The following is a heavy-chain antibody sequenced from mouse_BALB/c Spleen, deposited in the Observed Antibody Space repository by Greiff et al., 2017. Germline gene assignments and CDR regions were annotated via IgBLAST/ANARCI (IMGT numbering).Heavy chain of an antibody. J-gene: IGHJ3*01. Sequence: VQLQQSGAELAKPGASVKMSCKASGYTFTSYWMHWVKQRPGQGLEWIGYINPSTGYTEYNQKFKDKATLTADKSSSTAYMQLSSLTSEDSAVYYCAMYDYDSSWFAYWGQWTLVTVSA. CDR1: GYTFTSYW. CDR2: INPSTGYT. D-gene: IGHD2-4*01. CDR3: AMYDYDSSWFAY. V-gene: IGHV1-7*01.